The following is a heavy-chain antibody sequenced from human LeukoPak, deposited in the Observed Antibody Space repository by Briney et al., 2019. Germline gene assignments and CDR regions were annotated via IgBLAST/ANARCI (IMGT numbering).Heavy chain of an antibody. V-gene: IGHV3-7*01. D-gene: IGHD6-19*01. CDR3: ASPVAGNPTPGGADYYYYYGMDV. Sequence: PGGSLRLSCAASGFTFSSYWMSWVRQAPGKGLEWVANIKQDGSEKYYVDSVKGRFTISRDNAKNSLYLQMNSLRAEDTAVYYCASPVAGNPTPGGADYYYYYGMDVWGQGTTVTVSS. CDR1: GFTFSSYW. J-gene: IGHJ6*02. CDR2: IKQDGSEK.